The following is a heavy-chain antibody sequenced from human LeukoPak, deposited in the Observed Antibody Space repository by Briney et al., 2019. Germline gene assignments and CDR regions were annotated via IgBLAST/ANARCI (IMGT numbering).Heavy chain of an antibody. D-gene: IGHD3-10*01. CDR3: AGDSIPLAESYYHRYGLDV. Sequence: PGGSLRLSCAASGFSFSSYGMHWVRQAPGKGLEWVAVIWYDGSKKYYADSVKGRFIISRDNSRNTLYLQMNSLRVEDTTAYYCAGDSIPLAESYYHRYGLDVWGQGTTVSVSS. CDR2: IWYDGSKK. CDR1: GFSFSSYG. J-gene: IGHJ6*02. V-gene: IGHV3-33*01.